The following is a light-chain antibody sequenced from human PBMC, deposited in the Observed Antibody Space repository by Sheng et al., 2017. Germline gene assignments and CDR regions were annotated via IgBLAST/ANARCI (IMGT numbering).Light chain of an antibody. CDR3: QQRGNWPLT. CDR1: QSISNY. V-gene: IGKV3-11*01. CDR2: DAS. J-gene: IGKJ4*01. Sequence: EIQLTQSPATLSLSPGESATLSCSASQSISNYLAWYQQKPGQAPRLLIYDASNRAAGIPARFTGSGSGTDFTLTISSLEPEDFVVYYCQQRGNWPLTFGGGTKVEIK.